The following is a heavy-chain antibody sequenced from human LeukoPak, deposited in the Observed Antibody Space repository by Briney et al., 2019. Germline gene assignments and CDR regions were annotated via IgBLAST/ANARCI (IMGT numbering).Heavy chain of an antibody. J-gene: IGHJ4*02. CDR2: IYYSGST. CDR3: ARSPNSGYDPFDY. D-gene: IGHD5-12*01. CDR1: GGSISSSSYY. Sequence: SETLSLTCTVSGGSISSSSYYWGWIRQTPGKGLEWIGSIYYSGSTYYNPSLKSRVTISVDTSKNQFSLKLSSVTAADTAVYYCARSPNSGYDPFDYWGQGTLVIVSS. V-gene: IGHV4-39*01.